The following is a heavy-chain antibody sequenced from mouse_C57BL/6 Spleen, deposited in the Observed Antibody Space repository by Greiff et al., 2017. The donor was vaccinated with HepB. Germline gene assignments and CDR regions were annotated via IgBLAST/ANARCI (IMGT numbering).Heavy chain of an antibody. J-gene: IGHJ3*01. Sequence: EVKVEESGGGLVKPGGSLKLSCAASGFTFSDYGMHWVRQAPEKGLEWVAYISSGSSTIYYADTVKGRFTISRDNAKNTLFLQMTSLRSEDTALYYCARQGYSNFGRFAYWGQGTLVTVSA. D-gene: IGHD2-5*01. CDR2: ISSGSSTI. CDR1: GFTFSDYG. CDR3: ARQGYSNFGRFAY. V-gene: IGHV5-17*01.